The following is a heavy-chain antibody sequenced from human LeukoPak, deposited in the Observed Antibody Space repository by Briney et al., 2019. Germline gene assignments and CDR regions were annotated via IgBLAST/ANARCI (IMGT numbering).Heavy chain of an antibody. CDR3: AKAVHYYDSSGYYPFDY. D-gene: IGHD3-22*01. V-gene: IGHV3-23*01. J-gene: IGHJ4*02. CDR2: ISGSGGST. Sequence: GGSLRLSCAASGFTFSSYAMSWVRQAPGKGLEWVSAISGSGGSTYYADSVKGRFTISRDNSKNTLYLQMNSLRAEGTAVYYCAKAVHYYDSSGYYPFDYWGQGTLVTVSS. CDR1: GFTFSSYA.